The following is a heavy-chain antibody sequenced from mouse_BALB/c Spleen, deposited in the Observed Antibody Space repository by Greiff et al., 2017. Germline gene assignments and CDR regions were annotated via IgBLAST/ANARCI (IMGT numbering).Heavy chain of an antibody. CDR1: GFSLTGYG. D-gene: IGHD1-1*01. J-gene: IGHJ1*01. CDR3: ARDCGSSYGYFDV. V-gene: IGHV2-6-7*01. Sequence: QVQLKESGPGLVAPSQSLSITCTVSGFSLTGYGVNWVRQPPGKGLEWLGMIWGDGSTDYNSALKSRLSISKDNSKSQVFLKMNSLQTDDTARYYCARDCGSSYGYFDVWGAGTTVTVSS. CDR2: IWGDGST.